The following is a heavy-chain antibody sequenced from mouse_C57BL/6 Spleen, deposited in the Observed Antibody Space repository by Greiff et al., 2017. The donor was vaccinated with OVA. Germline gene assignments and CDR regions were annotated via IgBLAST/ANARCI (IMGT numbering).Heavy chain of an antibody. CDR1: GYTFTSYW. CDR3: AREGVPFAY. J-gene: IGHJ3*01. CDR2: IHPNSGST. Sequence: QVQLQQPGAELVKPGASVKLSCKASGYTFTSYWMHWVKQRPGQGIAWIGMIHPNSGSTNYSEKFKSKAPLTVDKSSSTAYMQLSSLTSEDSAVYYCAREGVPFAYWGQGTLVTVSA. V-gene: IGHV1-64*01.